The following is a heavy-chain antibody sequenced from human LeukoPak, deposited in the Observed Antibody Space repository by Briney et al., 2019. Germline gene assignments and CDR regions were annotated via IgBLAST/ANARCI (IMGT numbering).Heavy chain of an antibody. CDR1: GFTFSSYW. CDR2: IRSSSSYI. D-gene: IGHD3-3*01. Sequence: PGGSLRLSCAASGFTFSSYWMSWVRQAPGKGLEWVSSIRSSSSYIYYADSVKGRFTISRDNAKNSLYLQMNSLRAEDTAVYYCAKDLFTRYYDFWSGYGFDYWGQGTLVTVSS. J-gene: IGHJ4*02. V-gene: IGHV3-21*01. CDR3: AKDLFTRYYDFWSGYGFDY.